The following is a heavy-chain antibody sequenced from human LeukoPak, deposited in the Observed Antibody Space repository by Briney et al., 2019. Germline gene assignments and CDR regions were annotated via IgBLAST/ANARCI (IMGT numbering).Heavy chain of an antibody. CDR3: AKEGTPMASSYFDY. CDR2: ISWNSGSE. V-gene: IGHV3-9*01. CDR1: GFSFDDYA. J-gene: IGHJ4*02. Sequence: GGSLRLSCAASGFSFDDYAMHWLRQAPGKGLQWVSGISWNSGSEGYADSVKGRFTISRDNSDNTLYLQMNGLRDEDTAIYYCAKEGTPMASSYFDYWGQGTLIAVSS. D-gene: IGHD5-18*01.